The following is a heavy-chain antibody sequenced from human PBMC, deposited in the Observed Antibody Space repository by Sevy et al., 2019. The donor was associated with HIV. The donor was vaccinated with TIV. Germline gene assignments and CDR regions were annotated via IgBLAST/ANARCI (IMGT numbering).Heavy chain of an antibody. D-gene: IGHD2-2*02. V-gene: IGHV3-7*01. CDR2: IKQDGSEK. CDR1: GFTFSSYW. CDR3: ARERWVVVVPAAIGYYYGMDV. Sequence: GGSLRLSCAASGFTFSSYWMSWVRQAPGKGLEWVANIKQDGSEKYYVDSVKGRFTISRDNAKNSLYLQMNSRRAEDTAVYYCARERWVVVVPAAIGYYYGMDVWGQGTTVTVSS. J-gene: IGHJ6*02.